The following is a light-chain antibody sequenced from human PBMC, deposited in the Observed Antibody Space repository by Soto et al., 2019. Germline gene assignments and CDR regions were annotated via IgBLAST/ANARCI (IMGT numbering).Light chain of an antibody. CDR3: QQYRNWPRT. CDR2: GAS. Sequence: EIVLTQSPATLSVSPGERVTLSCRASQSVDINLAWYQQKPGQAPRLLIYGASTKATDMPGRFSGRGSGTEFTLTISSLQSEDFAVYHCQQYRNWPRTFGQGTKVDIK. V-gene: IGKV3-15*01. J-gene: IGKJ1*01. CDR1: QSVDIN.